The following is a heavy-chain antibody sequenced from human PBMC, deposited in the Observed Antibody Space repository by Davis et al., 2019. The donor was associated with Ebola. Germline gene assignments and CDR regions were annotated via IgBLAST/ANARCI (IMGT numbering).Heavy chain of an antibody. Sequence: GESLKISCAASGFSFSTYWMHWVRQAPGQGLVWVSLINSDGSVTNYADSVKGRFTISRDNSKNTLYLQMNSLRAEDTAVYYCAKDSPRKYYYDSSGYPNYWGQGTLVTVSS. CDR2: INSDGSVT. V-gene: IGHV3-74*01. J-gene: IGHJ4*02. CDR1: GFSFSTYW. D-gene: IGHD3-22*01. CDR3: AKDSPRKYYYDSSGYPNY.